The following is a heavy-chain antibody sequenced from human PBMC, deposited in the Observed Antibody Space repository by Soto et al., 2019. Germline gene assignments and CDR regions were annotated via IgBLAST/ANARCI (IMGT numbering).Heavy chain of an antibody. D-gene: IGHD3-10*01. CDR2: SYYSGNT. J-gene: IGHJ4*02. CDR1: GGSISSYY. CDR3: ARDPSRGFPDY. Sequence: SETLSLTCTVSGGSISSYYWSWIRQPPGKGLEWIGYSYYSGNTNYKPSLKSRVIISVDKSKNQYSLKLNSVTAADTAVYYCARDPSRGFPDYWGQGTLVTVSS. V-gene: IGHV4-59*12.